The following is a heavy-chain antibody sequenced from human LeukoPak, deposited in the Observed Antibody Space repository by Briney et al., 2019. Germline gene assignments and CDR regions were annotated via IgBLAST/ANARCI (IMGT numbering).Heavy chain of an antibody. CDR2: VTGSGDIA. J-gene: IGHJ4*02. Sequence: GGSLRLSCAASGFTFSDYYMSWIRQAPGKGLEWVSYVTGSGDIASYADSVKGRFTISRDNAKNQLYLQMNSLGVEDTALYYCARDYCSGASCLRIQTLDSWGQGTLVTVSS. CDR1: GFTFSDYY. V-gene: IGHV3-11*04. CDR3: ARDYCSGASCLRIQTLDS. D-gene: IGHD2-15*01.